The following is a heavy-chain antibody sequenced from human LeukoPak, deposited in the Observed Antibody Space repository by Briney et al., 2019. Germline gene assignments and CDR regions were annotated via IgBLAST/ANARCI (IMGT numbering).Heavy chain of an antibody. CDR3: ARDRRVTNYPYYYYYYMDV. Sequence: GASVKVSCKASGYTFTSYYMHWVRQAPGQGLEWMGIINPSGGSTSYAQKFQGRVTMTRDTSTSTVYMELSSLRSEDTAVYYCARDRRVTNYPYYYYYYMDVWGKGTTVTVSS. V-gene: IGHV1-46*03. J-gene: IGHJ6*03. D-gene: IGHD1-7*01. CDR2: INPSGGST. CDR1: GYTFTSYY.